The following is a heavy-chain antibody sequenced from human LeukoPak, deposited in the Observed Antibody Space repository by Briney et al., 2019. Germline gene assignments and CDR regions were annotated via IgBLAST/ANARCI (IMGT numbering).Heavy chain of an antibody. Sequence: ASVKVSCKVSGYTLTELSMHWVRQAPGKGLEWMGGFDPEDGETIYAQNLQGRVTVTADTSTTTVYMELRSLRSDDTAVYYCARPNTDATGYHFDYWGQGTLVTVSS. D-gene: IGHD1-1*01. CDR3: ARPNTDATGYHFDY. V-gene: IGHV1-24*01. CDR2: FDPEDGET. J-gene: IGHJ4*02. CDR1: GYTLTELS.